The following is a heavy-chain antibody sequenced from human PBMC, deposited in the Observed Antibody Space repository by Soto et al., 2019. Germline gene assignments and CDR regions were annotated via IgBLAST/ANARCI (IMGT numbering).Heavy chain of an antibody. CDR3: ERTGTYSSSLSQYSGMDV. D-gene: IGHD1-26*01. Sequence: QVQLVQSGAEVKEPGSSVRVSCKASGGTFDNFIMNWVRQTPGQGLEWMGGIVPMLGTPTYAEKFKGRVTVSSTGSLMTTYTEVTSLRSEDTATYYCERTGTYSSSLSQYSGMDVWGPGTKVTGSS. CDR1: GGTFDNFI. CDR2: IVPMLGTP. V-gene: IGHV1-69*16. J-gene: IGHJ6*02.